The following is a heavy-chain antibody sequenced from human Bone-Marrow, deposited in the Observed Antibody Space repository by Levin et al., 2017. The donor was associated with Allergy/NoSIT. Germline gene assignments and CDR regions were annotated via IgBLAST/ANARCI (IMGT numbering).Heavy chain of an antibody. D-gene: IGHD6-19*01. V-gene: IGHV3-30*18. CDR2: ISSDGSNK. Sequence: PGGSLRLSCAASGFTFSSYAMHWVRQAPGKGLEWVAVISSDGSNKYYADSVKGRFTISRDNSKNTLYLQMNSLRAEDTAVYYCAKAHSSGWYYFDYWGQGTLVTVSS. CDR3: AKAHSSGWYYFDY. J-gene: IGHJ4*02. CDR1: GFTFSSYA.